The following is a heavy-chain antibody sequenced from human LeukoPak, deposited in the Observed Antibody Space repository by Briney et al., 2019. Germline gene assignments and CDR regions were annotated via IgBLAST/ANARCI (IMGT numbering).Heavy chain of an antibody. J-gene: IGHJ1*01. Sequence: ASVKISCKASGYTFIDYHIHWVRQAPGKGFEWLGRVDPEDDERRYAENFQGRVTITTDTSAETAYMELSSLRSEDTAVYYCATPPYWGQGTLVSVSS. CDR3: ATPPY. CDR2: VDPEDDER. CDR1: GYTFIDYH. V-gene: IGHV1-69-2*01.